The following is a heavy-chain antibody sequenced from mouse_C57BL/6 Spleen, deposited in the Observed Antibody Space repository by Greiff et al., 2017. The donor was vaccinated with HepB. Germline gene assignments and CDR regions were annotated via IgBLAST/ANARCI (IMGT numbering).Heavy chain of an antibody. V-gene: IGHV1-26*01. CDR3: ARSFLGPFDY. D-gene: IGHD4-1*01. CDR1: GYTFTDYY. CDR2: INPNNGGT. J-gene: IGHJ2*01. Sequence: EVQLQQSGPELVKPGASVKISCKASGYTFTDYYMNWVKQSHGKSLEWIGDINPNNGGTSYNQKFKGKATLTVDKSSSTAYMELRSLTSEDSAVYYCARSFLGPFDYWGQGTTLTVSS.